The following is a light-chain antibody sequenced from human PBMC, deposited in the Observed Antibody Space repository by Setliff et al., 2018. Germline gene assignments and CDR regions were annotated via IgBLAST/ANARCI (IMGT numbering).Light chain of an antibody. CDR2: DVS. V-gene: IGLV2-8*01. CDR1: SSDIGDSNY. CDR3: SSHGGSNNWSV. Sequence: QSALAQPASVSGSPGQSITISCTGASSDIGDSNYVSWYQQHPGKAPKLIIYDVSDRPSGVPDRFSGSKSGNTASLTVSGLQADDEADYYCSSHGGSNNWSVFGTGTKVTVL. J-gene: IGLJ1*01.